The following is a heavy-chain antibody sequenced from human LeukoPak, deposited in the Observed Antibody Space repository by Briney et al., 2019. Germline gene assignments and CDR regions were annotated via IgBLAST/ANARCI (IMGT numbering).Heavy chain of an antibody. CDR1: GYTCTSCD. CDR3: ARDNIVGGTLYDY. J-gene: IGHJ4*02. Sequence: ASVKVSCKASGYTCTSCDINWVRQATGQGLEWMGWMNPNSGNTVYAQKFQGRVTMTRNTFINTAYMELSSLRSEDTAVYYCARDNIVGGTLYDYWGQGTLVTVSS. CDR2: MNPNSGNT. D-gene: IGHD1-26*01. V-gene: IGHV1-8*01.